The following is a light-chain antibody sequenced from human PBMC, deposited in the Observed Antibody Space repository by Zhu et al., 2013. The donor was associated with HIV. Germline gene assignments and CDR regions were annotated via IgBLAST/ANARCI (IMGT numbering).Light chain of an antibody. CDR2: AAS. V-gene: IGKV1-8*01. Sequence: AIRMTQSPSSFSASTGDRVTITCRASQGISSYLAWYQQKPGKAPKLLIYAASTLQSGVPSRFSGSGSGTDFTLTISGLQTEDFATYYCQQANNLLTFGQGTRLEIK. CDR3: QQANNLLT. CDR1: QGISSY. J-gene: IGKJ5*01.